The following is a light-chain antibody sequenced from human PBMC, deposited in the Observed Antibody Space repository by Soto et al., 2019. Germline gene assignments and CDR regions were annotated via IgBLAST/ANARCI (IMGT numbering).Light chain of an antibody. Sequence: DIQRTQSPSTLSASVGDRVTITCRASQNIRDWLAWYQQKPGKAPKLLIYDASNLESGVPSRFTGSGSGTEFTLTISSLEPEDFAVYYCQQRSSWPATFGPGTKVDIK. CDR3: QQRSSWPAT. CDR2: DAS. J-gene: IGKJ3*01. V-gene: IGKV1-5*01. CDR1: QNIRDW.